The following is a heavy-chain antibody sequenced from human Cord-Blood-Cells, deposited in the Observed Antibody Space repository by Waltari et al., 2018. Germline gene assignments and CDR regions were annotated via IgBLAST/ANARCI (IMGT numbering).Heavy chain of an antibody. V-gene: IGHV3-33*01. Sequence: QVQLVESGGGVVQPGRSLRLSCAASGFTFSSYGVHWVRQAPGKGLEWVAVIWYDGSNKYYADSVKGRFTISRDNSKNTLYLQMNSLRAEDTAVYYCASGLQTWFDYWGQGTLVTVSS. CDR1: GFTFSSYG. CDR3: ASGLQTWFDY. CDR2: IWYDGSNK. J-gene: IGHJ4*02.